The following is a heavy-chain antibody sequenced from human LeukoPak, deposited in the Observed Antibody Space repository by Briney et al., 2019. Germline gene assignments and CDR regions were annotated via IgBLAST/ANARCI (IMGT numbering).Heavy chain of an antibody. CDR2: IYDNGDT. Sequence: PSETLSLTCTVAGGSINKHSSNWVRQPPGKGLQWVGYIYDNGDTMYNTSLKSRVTISLDSYKNQVSLKMNSVTAADTAVYYCAGVVDSSGYYYSSYDYYFDYWGQGALVTVSS. V-gene: IGHV4-59*11. D-gene: IGHD3-22*01. J-gene: IGHJ4*02. CDR3: AGVVDSSGYYYSSYDYYFDY. CDR1: GGSINKHS.